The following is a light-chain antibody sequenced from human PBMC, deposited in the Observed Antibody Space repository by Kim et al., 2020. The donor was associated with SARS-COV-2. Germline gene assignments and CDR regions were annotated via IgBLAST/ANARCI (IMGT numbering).Light chain of an antibody. CDR1: SSDVGAYDY. Sequence: GQSITISCTGTSSDVGAYDYVSWYQQHPGKAPKLMIYDVSHRPSGVSDRFSGSKSGNTASLTISGLQTEDEADYYCSSFTSSITLVFAGGTKLTVL. CDR3: SSFTSSITLV. V-gene: IGLV2-14*03. J-gene: IGLJ2*01. CDR2: DVS.